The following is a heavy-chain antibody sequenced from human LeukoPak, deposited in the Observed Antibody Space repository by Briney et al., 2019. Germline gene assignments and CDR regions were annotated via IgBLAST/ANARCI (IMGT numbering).Heavy chain of an antibody. J-gene: IGHJ6*03. CDR1: GFTFSSYE. Sequence: PGGSLRLSCAASGFTFSSYEMNWVRQAPGKGLEWVSYISNSGNTIYYADSVKGRFTISRDNSKNMLFLQMNSLRVEDTADYYCARHPGDFTGIVNYYYMDVWGKGTAVTVSS. CDR2: ISNSGNTI. D-gene: IGHD1-26*01. V-gene: IGHV3-48*03. CDR3: ARHPGDFTGIVNYYYMDV.